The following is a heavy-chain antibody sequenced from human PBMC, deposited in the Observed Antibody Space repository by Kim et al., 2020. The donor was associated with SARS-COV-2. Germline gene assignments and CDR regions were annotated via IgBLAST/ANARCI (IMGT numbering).Heavy chain of an antibody. Sequence: SETMSLTCAVSGGSISSSNWWSWVRQPPGKGLEWIGEIYHSGSTNYNPSLKSRVTISVDKSKNQFSLKLSSVTAADTAVYYCARVAIGYQSSFVDYWGQGTLVTVSS. CDR3: ARVAIGYQSSFVDY. D-gene: IGHD6-13*01. J-gene: IGHJ4*02. CDR1: GGSISSSNW. V-gene: IGHV4-4*02. CDR2: IYHSGST.